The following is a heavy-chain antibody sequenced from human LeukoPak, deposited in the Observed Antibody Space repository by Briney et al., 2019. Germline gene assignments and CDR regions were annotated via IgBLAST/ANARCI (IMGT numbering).Heavy chain of an antibody. V-gene: IGHV3-53*01. D-gene: IGHD1/OR15-1a*01. CDR3: ARDGYGNNNMDV. J-gene: IGHJ6*03. CDR1: GFTVSSNF. CDR2: IYSGGTT. Sequence: GVSERLSCAASGFTVSSNFMSWVRQAPGKGLEWASVIYSGGTTYYADSVKGRFTISRDNSKNTLSLQMNSLRAEDTAVYYCARDGYGNNNMDVWGKGTTVTVSS.